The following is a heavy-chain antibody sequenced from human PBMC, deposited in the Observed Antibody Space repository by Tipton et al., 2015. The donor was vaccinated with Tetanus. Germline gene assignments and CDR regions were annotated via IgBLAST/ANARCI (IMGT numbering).Heavy chain of an antibody. D-gene: IGHD3-16*01. CDR2: IYQTDST. J-gene: IGHJ4*02. CDR1: GVSIRSSSYS. V-gene: IGHV4-30-2*01. CDR3: VRGRGLGAYSFGFEY. Sequence: TLSLTCAVSGVSIRSSSYSWGWIRQPPGQGLEWLGYIYQTDSTYYNPSVRSRLTLSLRRSKNQVSLKLSSVTAADTAVYYCVRGRGLGAYSFGFEYWGQGALVTVSS.